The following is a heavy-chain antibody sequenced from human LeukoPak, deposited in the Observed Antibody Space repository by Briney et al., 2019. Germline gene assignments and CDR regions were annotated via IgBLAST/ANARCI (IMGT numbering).Heavy chain of an antibody. CDR2: IKADGSQK. J-gene: IGHJ4*02. D-gene: IGHD3-3*01. V-gene: IGHV3-7*01. Sequence: GGSLRLSCAASGFTFSNSWMRWVRQAPERGLEWVANIKADGSQKDYVDSMKGRFTVSRDNAKNSVYLEMKSLRAEDTAVYYCARGQGDFWSGYHLTSDYWGQGTLVTVSS. CDR3: ARGQGDFWSGYHLTSDY. CDR1: GFTFSNSW.